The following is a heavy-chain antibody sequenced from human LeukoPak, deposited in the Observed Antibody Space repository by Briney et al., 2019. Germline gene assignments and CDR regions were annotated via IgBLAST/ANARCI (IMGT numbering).Heavy chain of an antibody. Sequence: ASVTVSCKASGYTFTGYYMHWVRQAPGQGLEWMGWINPNSGGTNYAQKFQGRVTMTRDTSISTAYMELSRLRAEDTAVYYCAKDRCSNGIGCYYYYMDVWGKGTTVTISS. D-gene: IGHD2-8*01. V-gene: IGHV1-2*02. CDR2: INPNSGGT. CDR1: GYTFTGYY. J-gene: IGHJ6*03. CDR3: AKDRCSNGIGCYYYYMDV.